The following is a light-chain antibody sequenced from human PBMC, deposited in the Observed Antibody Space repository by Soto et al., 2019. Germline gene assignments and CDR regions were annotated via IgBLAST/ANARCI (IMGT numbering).Light chain of an antibody. CDR3: QQYNNWPT. CDR1: QSVAAN. Sequence: EIVMTQSPGTLSLSPGDRATLSCRASQSVAANYLAWFQQKPGQAPRLLIYGASTRATGIPARFSGSGSGTEFTLTISSLQSEDFAVYYCQQYNNWPTFGQGTKVDIK. J-gene: IGKJ1*01. CDR2: GAS. V-gene: IGKV3-15*01.